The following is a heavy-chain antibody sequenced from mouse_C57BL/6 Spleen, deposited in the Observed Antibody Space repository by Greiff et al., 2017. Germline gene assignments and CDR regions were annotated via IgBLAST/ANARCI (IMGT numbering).Heavy chain of an antibody. Sequence: QVQLQQSGAELVKPGASVKMSCKASGFTFTSYWITWVQQRPGQGLEWIGDIYPGSGSTNYNEKFKSKATLTVDTSSSTAYRQLSSLTSEDSAVYYCARSTMSAREFAYWGQGTLVTVSA. CDR2: IYPGSGST. V-gene: IGHV1-55*01. CDR3: ARSTMSAREFAY. J-gene: IGHJ3*01. CDR1: GFTFTSYW.